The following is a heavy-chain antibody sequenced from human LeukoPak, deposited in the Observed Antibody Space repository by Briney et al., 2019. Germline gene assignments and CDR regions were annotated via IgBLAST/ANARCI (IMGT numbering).Heavy chain of an antibody. J-gene: IGHJ4*02. CDR1: GYTFTSYD. Sequence: ASVKVSCKASGYTFTSYDINWVRQATGQGLEWMGIINPSGGSTSYAQKFQGRVTMTRDTSTSTVYMELSSLRSEDTAVYYCAREAPPDYDFWSGYLVQDYWGQGTLVTVSS. D-gene: IGHD3-3*01. CDR3: AREAPPDYDFWSGYLVQDY. CDR2: INPSGGST. V-gene: IGHV1-46*01.